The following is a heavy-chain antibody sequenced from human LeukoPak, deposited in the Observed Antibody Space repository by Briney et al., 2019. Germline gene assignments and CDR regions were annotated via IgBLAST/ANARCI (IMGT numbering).Heavy chain of an antibody. J-gene: IGHJ3*02. Sequence: PGGSLRLSCAVSGFTFSSYSMNWVRQAPGKGLEWVSSISSSSSYIYYADSVKGRFTISRDNAKNSLYLQMNSLRAEDTAVYYCARDNGYYDSSGYYADAFDIWGQGTMVTVSS. V-gene: IGHV3-21*01. D-gene: IGHD3-22*01. CDR3: ARDNGYYDSSGYYADAFDI. CDR2: ISSSSSYI. CDR1: GFTFSSYS.